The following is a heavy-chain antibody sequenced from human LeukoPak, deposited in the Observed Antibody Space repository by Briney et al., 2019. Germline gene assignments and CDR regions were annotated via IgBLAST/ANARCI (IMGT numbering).Heavy chain of an antibody. V-gene: IGHV4-31*03. J-gene: IGHJ4*02. Sequence: SETLSLTCTVSGGFISSGGYYWSWIRQLPGKGLEWIGYIYYSGSTYYNPSLKSRVTISVDTSKNQFSLRLGSVTAADTAVYYCARTSIVVVVAAPYYFDYWGQGTLVTVSS. CDR1: GGFISSGGYY. CDR3: ARTSIVVVVAAPYYFDY. D-gene: IGHD2-15*01. CDR2: IYYSGST.